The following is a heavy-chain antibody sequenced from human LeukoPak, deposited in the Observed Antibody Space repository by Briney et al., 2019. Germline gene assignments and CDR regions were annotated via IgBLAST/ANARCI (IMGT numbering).Heavy chain of an antibody. Sequence: ASVKVSCKASGYTFTSYDINWVRQATGQGLEWMGWMNPNSGNTGYAQKFQGRVTITRNTSISTAYMELSSLRSEDTAVYYCARGGVVDEPLGYWGQGTLVTVSS. V-gene: IGHV1-8*03. CDR1: GYTFTSYD. CDR2: MNPNSGNT. D-gene: IGHD2-2*01. J-gene: IGHJ4*02. CDR3: ARGGVVDEPLGY.